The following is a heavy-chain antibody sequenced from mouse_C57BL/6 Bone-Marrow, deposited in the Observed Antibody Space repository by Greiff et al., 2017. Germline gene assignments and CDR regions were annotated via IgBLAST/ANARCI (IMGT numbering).Heavy chain of an antibody. V-gene: IGHV1-85*01. CDR3: ARLEFDGSSGDWYFDV. Sequence: VNVVESGPELVKPGASVKLSCKASGYTFTSYDLNWVKQRPGQGLEWIGWIYPRDGSTKYNEKFKGKATLTVDTSSSTAYMELHSLTSEDSAVYFCARLEFDGSSGDWYFDVWGTGTTVTVSS. J-gene: IGHJ1*03. D-gene: IGHD1-1*01. CDR1: GYTFTSYD. CDR2: IYPRDGST.